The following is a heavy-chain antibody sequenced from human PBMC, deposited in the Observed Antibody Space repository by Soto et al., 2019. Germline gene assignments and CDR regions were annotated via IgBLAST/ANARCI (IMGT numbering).Heavy chain of an antibody. J-gene: IGHJ5*02. CDR1: GFTFSSYW. Sequence: GGSLRLSCAASGFTFSSYWMSWVRQAPGKGLEWVANIKQDGSEKYYVDSVKGRFTISRDNAKNSLYLQMNSLRAEDTAGYYCARDPAAAGPGWFDPWGQGTLVTVSS. D-gene: IGHD6-13*01. CDR2: IKQDGSEK. V-gene: IGHV3-7*01. CDR3: ARDPAAAGPGWFDP.